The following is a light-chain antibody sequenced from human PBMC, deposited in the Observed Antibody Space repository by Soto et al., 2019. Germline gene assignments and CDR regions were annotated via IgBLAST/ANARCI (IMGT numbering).Light chain of an antibody. CDR1: QSVLYRSNNKNY. V-gene: IGKV4-1*01. CDR3: QQRSNWPIT. Sequence: VRAQSSDALAVSLGERATINCKASQSVLYRSNNKNYLAWYQQKPGKAPKLLIYEASSLESGVPSRFSGSGSGTDFTLTISSLEPEDFAVYYCQQRSNWPITFAQGTRLEI. CDR2: EAS. J-gene: IGKJ5*01.